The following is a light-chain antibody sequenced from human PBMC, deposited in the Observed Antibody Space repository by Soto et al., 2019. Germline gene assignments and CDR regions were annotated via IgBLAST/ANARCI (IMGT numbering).Light chain of an antibody. CDR2: DAS. V-gene: IGKV1-5*01. CDR3: QQYNSLPLT. J-gene: IGKJ1*01. CDR1: QSIDSW. Sequence: DIQMAQSPSTLSASVGERVTITCRASQSIDSWLAWYQHQPGNAAKVLIYDASSMEPGVPSRFSGSGSGTDFSLTISSLRPDDFATYYCQQYNSLPLTFGQGTKVEI.